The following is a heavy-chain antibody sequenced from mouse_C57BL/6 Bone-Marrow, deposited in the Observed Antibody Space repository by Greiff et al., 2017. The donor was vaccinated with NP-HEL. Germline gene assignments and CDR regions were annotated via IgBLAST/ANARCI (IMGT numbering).Heavy chain of an antibody. CDR2: IYPGDGDT. CDR1: GYAFSSSW. V-gene: IGHV1-82*01. CDR3: ARKSDY. Sequence: QLQRSGPELVKPGASVKISCKASGYAFSSSWMNWVKQRPGKGLEWIGRIYPGDGDTNYNGKFKGKATLTADKSSSTAYMQLSSLTSEDSAVYFCARKSDYWGQGTTLTVSS. J-gene: IGHJ2*01.